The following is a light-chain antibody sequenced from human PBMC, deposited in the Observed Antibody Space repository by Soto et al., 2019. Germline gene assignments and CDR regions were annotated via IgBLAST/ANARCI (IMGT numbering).Light chain of an antibody. J-gene: IGLJ3*02. CDR2: EVS. CDR3: SSYAGSNNLV. CDR1: SSDVAGYNY. Sequence: QSALTQPPSASGSPGQSVTISCTGTSSDVAGYNYVSWYQQHPRKAPKLMIYEVSKRPSGVPDRFSGSKSGNTASLTVSGLQAEDEADYDCSSYAGSNNLVFGGGTKLTVL. V-gene: IGLV2-8*01.